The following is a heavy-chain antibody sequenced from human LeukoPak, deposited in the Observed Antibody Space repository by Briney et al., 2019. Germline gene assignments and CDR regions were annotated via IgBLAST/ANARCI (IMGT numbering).Heavy chain of an antibody. V-gene: IGHV3-15*01. J-gene: IGHJ4*02. D-gene: IGHD3-22*01. CDR2: IKSKTDGGTT. CDR1: GFTLSNAW. CDR3: AAEYYYDSSGYHKPTIDY. Sequence: GGSLRLSCAASGFTLSNAWMSWVRQAAGKGLGWVGRIKSKTDGGTTDYAAPVKGRFTISRDDSKNTLYLQMNSLKTEDTAVYYCAAEYYYDSSGYHKPTIDYWGQGTLVTVSS.